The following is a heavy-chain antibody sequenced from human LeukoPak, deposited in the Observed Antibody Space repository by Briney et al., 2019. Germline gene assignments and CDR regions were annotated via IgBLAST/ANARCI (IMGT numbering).Heavy chain of an antibody. J-gene: IGHJ4*02. CDR2: FYYSGTT. CDR1: GVSITNFY. CDR3: ARRITGMVATNQFDY. V-gene: IGHV4-59*12. Sequence: SETLSLTCTVSGVSITNFYWSWIRQPPGKGLEWIGWFYYSGTTNYNPSLKSRLSISLDTSNNQFTLWLRSVTAADTAMYYCARRITGMVATNQFDYWGRGTPVTVSS. D-gene: IGHD1-26*01.